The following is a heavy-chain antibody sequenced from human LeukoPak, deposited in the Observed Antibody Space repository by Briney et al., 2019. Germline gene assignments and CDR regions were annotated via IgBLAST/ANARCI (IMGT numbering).Heavy chain of an antibody. Sequence: GASVKVSCKASGYTFTSYYMHWVRQAPGQGLEWMGIINPSGGSTSYAQKFQGRVTMTRDMSTSTVYMELSSLRSEDTAVYYCARGLVYYDSSGYPDYWGQGTLVTVSS. V-gene: IGHV1-46*01. CDR2: INPSGGST. CDR3: ARGLVYYDSSGYPDY. D-gene: IGHD3-22*01. J-gene: IGHJ4*02. CDR1: GYTFTSYY.